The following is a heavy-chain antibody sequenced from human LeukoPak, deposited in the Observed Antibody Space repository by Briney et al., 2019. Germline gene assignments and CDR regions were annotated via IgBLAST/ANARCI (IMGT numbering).Heavy chain of an antibody. Sequence: ASVKVSRKASGYTFTSYGISWVRQAPGQGLEWMGWISAYNGNTNYAQKLQGRVTMTTDTSTSTAYMELRSPRSDDTAVYYCASPSHCSSTSCLEFDYWGQGTLVTVSS. CDR3: ASPSHCSSTSCLEFDY. J-gene: IGHJ4*02. CDR2: ISAYNGNT. V-gene: IGHV1-18*01. CDR1: GYTFTSYG. D-gene: IGHD2-2*01.